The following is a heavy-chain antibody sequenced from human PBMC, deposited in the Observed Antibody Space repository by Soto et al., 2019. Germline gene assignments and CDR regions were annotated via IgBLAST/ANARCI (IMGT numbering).Heavy chain of an antibody. J-gene: IGHJ4*02. CDR1: GFAISRGYY. CDR2: IYPSVSS. Sequence: SETLSLTCNVSGFAISRGYYLSWVRQPPGKGLEWIGSIYPSVSSYHNPSLESRLTLSIDTSKNQFTLKLASVTAADTALYYCAREKVGTTFFDNWGRGTQVTVSS. D-gene: IGHD1-1*01. CDR3: AREKVGTTFFDN. V-gene: IGHV4-38-2*02.